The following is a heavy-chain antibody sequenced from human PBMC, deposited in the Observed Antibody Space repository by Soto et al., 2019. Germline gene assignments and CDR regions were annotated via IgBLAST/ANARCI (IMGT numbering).Heavy chain of an antibody. V-gene: IGHV4-30-4*01. D-gene: IGHD3-9*01. Sequence: KPSATLSLTCTVSGGSISGGEYYWSWIRQPPGKGLEGIGYIYYRGSTYYNPSLKSRVTISVDTSTTQVSLHLSSVTAADTAVYYCARATGAYDILTGYYNVIWFDPWGQGTLVTVS. CDR1: GGSISGGEYY. J-gene: IGHJ5*02. CDR3: ARATGAYDILTGYYNVIWFDP. CDR2: IYYRGST.